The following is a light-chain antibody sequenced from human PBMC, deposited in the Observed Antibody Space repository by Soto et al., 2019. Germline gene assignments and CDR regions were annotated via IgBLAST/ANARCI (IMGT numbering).Light chain of an antibody. CDR3: QQYNKWPPYT. J-gene: IGKJ2*01. Sequence: EIVMTQSPANLSVSPGERATLSCRASQSVSRNLAWYQQKPGQGPRLLIYGASTRATSIPARFSGSGSGTEFPLTINSLQSEDFAVYYCQQYNKWPPYTFGQGNKLEIK. CDR2: GAS. CDR1: QSVSRN. V-gene: IGKV3-15*01.